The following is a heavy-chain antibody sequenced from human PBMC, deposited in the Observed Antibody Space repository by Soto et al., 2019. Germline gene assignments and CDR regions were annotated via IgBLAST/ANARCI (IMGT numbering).Heavy chain of an antibody. Sequence: GGSLRLSCAASGFTFNTYAMSWVRQAPGKGLEWVSTISGSGGITYYADSVKGRFTISRDNSKTTLSLQMSSLRAEDTAVYYCAKHRLIYDYNNYGFDYWGQGALVTVSS. J-gene: IGHJ4*02. CDR2: ISGSGGIT. V-gene: IGHV3-23*01. D-gene: IGHD4-4*01. CDR1: GFTFNTYA. CDR3: AKHRLIYDYNNYGFDY.